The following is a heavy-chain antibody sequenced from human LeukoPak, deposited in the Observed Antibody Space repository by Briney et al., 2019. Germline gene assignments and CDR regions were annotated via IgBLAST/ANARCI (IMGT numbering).Heavy chain of an antibody. CDR3: ARDESITMVRGVNYYYYYGMDV. J-gene: IGHJ6*02. CDR2: ISAYNGNT. V-gene: IGHV1-18*01. D-gene: IGHD3-10*01. Sequence: GASVKVSCKASGYTFTSYGISWVRQAPGQGLEWMGWISAYNGNTNYAQKLQGRVAMTTDTSTSTAYMELRSLRSDDTAVYYCARDESITMVRGVNYYYYYGMDVWGQGTTVTVSS. CDR1: GYTFTSYG.